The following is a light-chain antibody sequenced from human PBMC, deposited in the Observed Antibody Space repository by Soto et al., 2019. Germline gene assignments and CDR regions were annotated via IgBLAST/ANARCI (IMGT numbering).Light chain of an antibody. CDR2: GAS. J-gene: IGKJ1*01. Sequence: VMMQSPDTLSVSPWESATLPFRASQSVSTSLAWYQQKPGQAPRLLIYGASTRATGIPARFSGSGSGTEFTLTISSLQSEDSAVYYCQQYNNWWTFGQGTKVDI. V-gene: IGKV3-15*01. CDR3: QQYNNWWT. CDR1: QSVSTS.